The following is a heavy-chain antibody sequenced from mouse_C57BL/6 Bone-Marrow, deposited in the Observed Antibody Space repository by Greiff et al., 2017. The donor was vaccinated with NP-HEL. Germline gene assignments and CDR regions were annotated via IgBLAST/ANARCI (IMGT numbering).Heavy chain of an antibody. V-gene: IGHV3-6*01. CDR2: ISYDGSN. CDR1: GYSITSGYY. CDR3: ARDSGGFAY. Sequence: ESGPGLVKPSQSLSLTCSVTGYSITSGYYWNWIRQFPGNKLEWMGYISYDGSNNYNPSLKNRISITRDTSKNQFFLKLNSVTTEDTATYYCARDSGGFAYWGQGTLVTVSA. J-gene: IGHJ3*01.